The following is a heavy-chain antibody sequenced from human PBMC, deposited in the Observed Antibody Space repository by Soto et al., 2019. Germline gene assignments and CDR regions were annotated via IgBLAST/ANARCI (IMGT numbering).Heavy chain of an antibody. V-gene: IGHV1-69*02. CDR1: GGTFSSYT. J-gene: IGHJ4*02. Sequence: GASVKVSCKASGGTFSSYTISWVRQAPGQGLEWMGRIIPILGIANYAQKFQGRVTITADKSTSTAYMELSSLRSEDTAVYYCARAHTVTVGFDYWGKGTLVTVSS. CDR2: IIPILGIA. D-gene: IGHD4-17*01. CDR3: ARAHTVTVGFDY.